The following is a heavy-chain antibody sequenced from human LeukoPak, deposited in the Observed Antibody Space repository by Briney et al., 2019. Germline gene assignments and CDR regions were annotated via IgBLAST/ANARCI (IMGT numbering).Heavy chain of an antibody. CDR1: GFTFSSYA. CDR2: MSYDGSNK. Sequence: GRSLRLSCVASGFTFSSYAMHWVRQAPGKGLEWVAVMSYDGSNKYYADSVKGRFTISRDNSKNTLYLQMNSLRAEDTAVYYCASVFTVVTPHAFDIWGQGTMVTVSS. CDR3: ASVFTVVTPHAFDI. D-gene: IGHD4-23*01. J-gene: IGHJ3*02. V-gene: IGHV3-30*01.